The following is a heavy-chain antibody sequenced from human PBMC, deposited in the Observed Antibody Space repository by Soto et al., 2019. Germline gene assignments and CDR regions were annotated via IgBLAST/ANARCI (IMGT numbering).Heavy chain of an antibody. V-gene: IGHV4-59*01. J-gene: IGHJ4*02. CDR2: IHYNGNT. D-gene: IGHD5-18*01. Sequence: PSVTNSVTCTVAWDSSVDYAWSCILKQPGKGLEWIGNIHYNGNTKYSPSLKSRVTMSVDTSKNHFSLKLISVTTADTAVYFCAREGNLGRWIQAPDSWRQRTSDPVSS. CDR3: AREGNLGRWIQAPDS. CDR1: WDSSVDYA.